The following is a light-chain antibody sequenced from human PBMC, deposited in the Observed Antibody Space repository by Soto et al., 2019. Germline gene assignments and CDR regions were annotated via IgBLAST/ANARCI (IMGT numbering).Light chain of an antibody. CDR3: QQYNSYPLT. V-gene: IGKV1-5*03. J-gene: IGKJ4*01. CDR1: QSISSW. CDR2: KAS. Sequence: DIQMTQSPSTLSASVGDRVTITCRASQSISSWLAWYQQKPGKAPKLLIYKASSLESGVPSRFSGSGSGTEFTLTINSLQTDDFATYYCQQYNSYPLTFGGGTKVEIK.